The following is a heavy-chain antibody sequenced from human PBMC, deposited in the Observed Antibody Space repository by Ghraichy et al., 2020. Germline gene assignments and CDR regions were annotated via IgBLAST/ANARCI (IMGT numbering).Heavy chain of an antibody. CDR3: ASVPATRDNWFDP. CDR1: GGSISSYY. V-gene: IGHV4-4*09. J-gene: IGHJ5*02. CDR2: IYTSGST. D-gene: IGHD2-2*01. Sequence: SETLSLTFTVSGGSISSYYWSWIRQPPGKGLEWIGFIYTSGSTSYNPSLKSRVTISVDTSKNQFSLKLTSVTAADTAVYYCASVPATRDNWFDPWGQGTLVTVSS.